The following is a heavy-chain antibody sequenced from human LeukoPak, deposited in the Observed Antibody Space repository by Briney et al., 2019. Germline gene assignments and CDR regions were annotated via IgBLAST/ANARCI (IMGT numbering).Heavy chain of an antibody. J-gene: IGHJ6*04. CDR3: AKDRGHQVAYFDALDI. Sequence: GGSLRLSCAASGFTITNYAMNWVRQAPGKGPEWVSSVISGSGGDTYYADSVKGRFTISRDNSKNTLYLLMNSLRAEDTAVYFCAKDRGHQVAYFDALDIWGKGTTVTVSS. CDR1: GFTITNYA. CDR2: ISGSGGDT. V-gene: IGHV3-23*01. D-gene: IGHD2/OR15-2a*01.